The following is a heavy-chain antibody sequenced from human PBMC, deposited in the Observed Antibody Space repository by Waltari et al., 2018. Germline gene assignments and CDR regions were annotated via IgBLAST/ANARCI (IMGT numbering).Heavy chain of an antibody. Sequence: QVQLVESGGGVVQPGRSLRLSCAASGFTFSSYAMHWVRQAPGKGLEWVAVISYDGSNKYYADSVKGRFTISRDNSKNTLYLQMNSLRAEDTAVYYCASLSSSSWVGDYWGQGTLVTVSS. CDR3: ASLSSSSWVGDY. V-gene: IGHV3-30*01. D-gene: IGHD6-13*01. J-gene: IGHJ4*02. CDR2: ISYDGSNK. CDR1: GFTFSSYA.